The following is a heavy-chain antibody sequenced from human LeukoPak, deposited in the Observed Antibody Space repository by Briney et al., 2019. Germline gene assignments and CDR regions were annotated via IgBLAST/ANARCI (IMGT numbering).Heavy chain of an antibody. CDR2: IIPIFGTA. CDR1: GGTFSSYA. V-gene: IGHV1-69*05. CDR3: ARDPHWHNWFDP. Sequence: SVKVSCKASGGTFSSYAISWVRQAPGQGLEWMGGIIPIFGTANYAQKFQGRVTITTDESTSTAYMELSSLRSEDTAVYYCARDPHWHNWFDPWGQGTLVTVSS. J-gene: IGHJ5*02.